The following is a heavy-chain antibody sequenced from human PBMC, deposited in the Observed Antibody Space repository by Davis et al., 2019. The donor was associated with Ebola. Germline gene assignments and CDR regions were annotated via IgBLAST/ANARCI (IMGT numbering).Heavy chain of an antibody. Sequence: GESLKISCAASGFTFSRYWMHWVRQAPGKGLVYVSRISSDGGITSYADSVKGRFTISRDNAKSTLYLQMDSLRAEDTAVYYCARGSTTVTTPLDYWGQGTLVTVSS. CDR2: ISSDGGIT. D-gene: IGHD4-17*01. CDR3: ARGSTTVTTPLDY. J-gene: IGHJ4*02. V-gene: IGHV3-74*01. CDR1: GFTFSRYW.